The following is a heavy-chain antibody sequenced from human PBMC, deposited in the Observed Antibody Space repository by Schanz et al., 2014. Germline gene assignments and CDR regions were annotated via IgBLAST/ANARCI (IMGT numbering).Heavy chain of an antibody. D-gene: IGHD1-26*01. CDR3: ARKGVGSVTYSDY. Sequence: EVQLVESGGGLVKPGGSLRLSCAASGFTFSDSWMHWVRQAPGKGLEWVANIKQDGSQRFYAASVKGRFTISRSSAKNSLYLEMNSLRADDTAVYYCARKGVGSVTYSDYWGQGTLVTVSS. V-gene: IGHV3-7*01. CDR2: IKQDGSQR. J-gene: IGHJ4*01. CDR1: GFTFSDSW.